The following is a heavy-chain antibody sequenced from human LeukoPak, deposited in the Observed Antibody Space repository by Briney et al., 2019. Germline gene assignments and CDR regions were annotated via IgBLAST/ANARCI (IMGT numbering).Heavy chain of an antibody. Sequence: GGSLRLSCAASGFTFRSSAMSWVRQAPGKGLEWVGSISGSGDTTYYTDSVKGRFTVSRDNSENTLSLQMSSLRAEDTAVYYCAKISVGTLGGILVISGWGQGNLVTVSS. CDR2: ISGSGDTT. CDR3: AKISVGTLGGILVISG. D-gene: IGHD3-16*02. CDR1: GFTFRSSA. J-gene: IGHJ4*02. V-gene: IGHV3-23*01.